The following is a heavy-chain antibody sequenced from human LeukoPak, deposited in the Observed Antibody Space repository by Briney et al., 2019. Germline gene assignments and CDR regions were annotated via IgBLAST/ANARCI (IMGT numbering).Heavy chain of an antibody. CDR1: GASISSYY. Sequence: SETLSLTCTVSGASISSYYWSWIRQPAGKGLEWIGRIYVSGSTNYNPSLKSRVTISVDTSKNQFSLKLSSVTAADTAVYYCARGYYDSSGYPQFDYWGQGTLVTVSS. CDR3: ARGYYDSSGYPQFDY. V-gene: IGHV4-4*07. J-gene: IGHJ4*02. D-gene: IGHD3-22*01. CDR2: IYVSGST.